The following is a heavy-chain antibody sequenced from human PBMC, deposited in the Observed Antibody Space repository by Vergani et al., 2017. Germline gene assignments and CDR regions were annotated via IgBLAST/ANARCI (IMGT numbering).Heavy chain of an antibody. J-gene: IGHJ2*01. Sequence: QVRLEESGPGLVKPSETLYLTCSVSGYSIGGGFYWALIRQSPGAGLQWLTSIHNRGKTYHNPSLKGRFSVSLDTSKNRFSLNLTSVTATDTAVYYCARSQGDYWYFDLWGPGSLVTVSP. CDR2: IHNRGKT. CDR1: GYSIGGGFY. CDR3: ARSQGDYWYFDL. D-gene: IGHD2-21*01. V-gene: IGHV4-38-2*01.